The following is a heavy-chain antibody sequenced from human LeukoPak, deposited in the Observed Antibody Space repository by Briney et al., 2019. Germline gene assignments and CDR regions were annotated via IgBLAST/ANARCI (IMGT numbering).Heavy chain of an antibody. Sequence: PGGSLRLSCAASGFTFDDYAMHWVRQAPGKGREWVSGISWNSGSIGYADSVKGQFTISRDNAKNSLYLQMNSLRAEDMALYYCAKGRYYYDSSGYDYWGQGTLVTVSS. J-gene: IGHJ4*02. CDR3: AKGRYYYDSSGYDY. D-gene: IGHD3-22*01. CDR1: GFTFDDYA. V-gene: IGHV3-9*03. CDR2: ISWNSGSI.